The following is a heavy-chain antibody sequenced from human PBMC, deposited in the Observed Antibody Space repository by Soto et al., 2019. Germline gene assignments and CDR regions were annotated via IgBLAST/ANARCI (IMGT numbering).Heavy chain of an antibody. Sequence: QLVQSGADVKKPGSSVKVSFKASGVTFSSYAISGVRQAPGQGLEWMGGFIPIFGRANYAQKFQGRVTITADEARSTAYMELRSLRSGDPAVYYCANGGYNDRRFDYWGQGTLDNVDS. CDR2: FIPIFGRA. V-gene: IGHV1-69*01. D-gene: IGHD4-17*01. CDR3: ANGGYNDRRFDY. CDR1: GVTFSSYA. J-gene: IGHJ4*02.